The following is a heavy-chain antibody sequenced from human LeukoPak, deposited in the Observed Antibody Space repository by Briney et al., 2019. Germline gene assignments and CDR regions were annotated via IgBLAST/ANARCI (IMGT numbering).Heavy chain of an antibody. V-gene: IGHV4-34*01. J-gene: IGHJ6*02. CDR2: INHSGST. CDR3: ARIVVVAANPYYYYGMDV. D-gene: IGHD2-15*01. Sequence: PSETLSLTCAVYGGSFSGYYWSWLRQPPGKGLEWLGEINHSGSTNYNPSLKSRVTISVDTSKNQFSLKLSSVTAADTAVYYCARIVVVAANPYYYYGMDVWGQGTTVTVSS. CDR1: GGSFSGYY.